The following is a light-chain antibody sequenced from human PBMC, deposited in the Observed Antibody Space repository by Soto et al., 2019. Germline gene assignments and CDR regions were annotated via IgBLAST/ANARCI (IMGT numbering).Light chain of an antibody. V-gene: IGKV3-15*01. CDR3: QQYNDWPWT. CDR1: QSVRSN. Sequence: EIVMTQSPAALSLSPGERATLSCRASQSVRSNLAWYQQRPGQAPRLLIYAASIGATGVPARFSGSGSGTEFTLTISSLQSEDFVVYFCQQYNDWPWTFGQGTKVEIK. CDR2: AAS. J-gene: IGKJ1*01.